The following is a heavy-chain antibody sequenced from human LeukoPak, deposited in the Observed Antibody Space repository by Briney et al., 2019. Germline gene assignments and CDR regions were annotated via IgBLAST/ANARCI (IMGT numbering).Heavy chain of an antibody. D-gene: IGHD2-2*01. CDR3: AAGTRAYYYHYMDV. V-gene: IGHV1-69*05. Sequence: SVKVSCKASGGTFGRYAISWVRQAPGQGLEWMGGIIPIFGTANYAQKLQGRVTITTDESTSTAYMELSSLRSEDTAVYYSAAGTRAYYYHYMDVWGKGTTVTVSS. CDR2: IIPIFGTA. J-gene: IGHJ6*03. CDR1: GGTFGRYA.